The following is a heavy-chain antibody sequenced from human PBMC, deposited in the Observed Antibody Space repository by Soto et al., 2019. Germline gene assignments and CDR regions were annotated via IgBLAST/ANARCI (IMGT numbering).Heavy chain of an antibody. Sequence: PETLSLTCTVSGCSLSSGAFFWGWIRQPPGKGLEWIGHIFFTGTSSYSPSLKSRVTMFLDTSKNNFSLRLTSVTAADTAVYYCVRREAVAGSQFDFWGQGTLVT. CDR2: IFFTGTS. CDR1: GCSLSSGAFF. J-gene: IGHJ4*02. CDR3: VRREAVAGSQFDF. V-gene: IGHV4-39*02. D-gene: IGHD6-19*01.